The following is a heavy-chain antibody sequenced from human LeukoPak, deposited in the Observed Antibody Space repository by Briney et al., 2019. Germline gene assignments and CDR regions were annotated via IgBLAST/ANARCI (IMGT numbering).Heavy chain of an antibody. D-gene: IGHD6-19*01. J-gene: IGHJ6*02. Sequence: GASVKVSCKASGYTFTGYYMHWVRQAPGQGLEWMGWINPNSGGTNYAQKFQGRVTMTRDTSIGTAYMELSRLRSDDTAVYYCASLVAVAGATGYYYYGMDVWGQGTTVTVSS. V-gene: IGHV1-2*02. CDR3: ASLVAVAGATGYYYYGMDV. CDR2: INPNSGGT. CDR1: GYTFTGYY.